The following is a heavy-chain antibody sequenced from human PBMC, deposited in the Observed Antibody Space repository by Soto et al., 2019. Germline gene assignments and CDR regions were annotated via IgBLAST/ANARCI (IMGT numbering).Heavy chain of an antibody. J-gene: IGHJ6*02. CDR1: GYTFTNSC. CDR2: IGAYNGHT. CDR3: AREDYYDSSGYLPVRYYFGMDV. V-gene: IGHV1-18*01. D-gene: IGHD3-22*01. Sequence: ASVNVSCKSSGYTFTNSCISWVRQAPGQGLECMGWIGAYNGHTKYAQKLQGRVTMTTDTSTSTAYMELRSLKSDDTAVYYCAREDYYDSSGYLPVRYYFGMDVWGQGTTVTVSS.